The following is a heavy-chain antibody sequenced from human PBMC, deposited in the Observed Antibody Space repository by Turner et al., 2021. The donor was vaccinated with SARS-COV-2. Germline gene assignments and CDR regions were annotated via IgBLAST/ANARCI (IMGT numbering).Heavy chain of an antibody. J-gene: IGHJ6*02. CDR3: ARHNDFWSGYYYYGMDV. Sequence: EVQLVESGGGLVQPGGSLRLSCAASGFTFSSYWMSWVRQAPGKGLEWVAIIKHDESEKYYVDSVKGRFTISRDNAQNSLYLQMNSLRAEDTAVYYCARHNDFWSGYYYYGMDVWGQGTTVTVSS. D-gene: IGHD3-3*01. CDR2: IKHDESEK. V-gene: IGHV3-7*03. CDR1: GFTFSSYW.